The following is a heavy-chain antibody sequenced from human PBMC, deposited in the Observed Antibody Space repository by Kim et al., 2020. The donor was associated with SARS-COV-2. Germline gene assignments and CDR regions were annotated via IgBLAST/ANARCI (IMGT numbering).Heavy chain of an antibody. CDR3: ARGRRLTTGTTPRGVFDY. CDR1: GFTFSSYA. D-gene: IGHD1-1*01. CDR2: ISYDGSNK. V-gene: IGHV3-30*04. J-gene: IGHJ4*02. Sequence: GGSLRLSCAASGFTFSSYAMHWVRQAPGKGLEWVAVISYDGSNKYYADSVKGRFTISRDNSKNTLYLQMNSLRAEDTAVYYCARGRRLTTGTTPRGVFDYWGQGTLVTVSS.